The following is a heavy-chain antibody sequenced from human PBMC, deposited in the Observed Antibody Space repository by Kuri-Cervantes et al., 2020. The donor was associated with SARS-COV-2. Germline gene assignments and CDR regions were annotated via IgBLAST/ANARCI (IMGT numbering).Heavy chain of an antibody. J-gene: IGHJ3*02. CDR2: ISAYNGNT. D-gene: IGHD2-2*01. CDR1: GYTFTSYG. V-gene: IGHV1-18*01. CDR3: ARPRGIVVVPAAMGGAFDI. Sequence: ASVKVSCKAPGYTFTSYGISWVRQAPGQGLEWMGWISAYNGNTNYAQKLQGRVTMTTDTSTSTAYMELRSLGSDDTAVYYCARPRGIVVVPAAMGGAFDIWGQGTMVTVSS.